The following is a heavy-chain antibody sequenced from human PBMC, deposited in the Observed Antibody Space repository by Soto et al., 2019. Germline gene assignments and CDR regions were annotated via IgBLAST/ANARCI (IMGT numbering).Heavy chain of an antibody. CDR2: ISGSGGST. V-gene: IGHV3-23*01. J-gene: IGHJ4*02. CDR1: PFTFSSYA. D-gene: IGHD1-26*01. Sequence: CLRLSGVAAPFTFSSYAMSWARQAPGKGLEWVSAISGSGGSTYYVDSVKGRFTISRDNSKNTRYLQMNTLRAEDTAVYYCAKSVSGTGYWGQGTLVTVSS. CDR3: AKSVSGTGY.